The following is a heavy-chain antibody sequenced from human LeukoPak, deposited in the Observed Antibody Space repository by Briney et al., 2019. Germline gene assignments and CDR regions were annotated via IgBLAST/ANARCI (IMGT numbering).Heavy chain of an antibody. D-gene: IGHD3-16*01. CDR1: GYSISSGYY. J-gene: IGHJ6*02. CDR2: IYHSGST. CDR3: ARSQRSPLGDYYGMDV. Sequence: SETLSLTCTVSGYSISSGYYWGWIRQPPGKGLEWIGSIYHSGSTYYNPSLKSRVTISVDTSKNQFSLKLSSVTAADTAVYYCARSQRSPLGDYYGMDVWGQGTTVTVSS. V-gene: IGHV4-38-2*02.